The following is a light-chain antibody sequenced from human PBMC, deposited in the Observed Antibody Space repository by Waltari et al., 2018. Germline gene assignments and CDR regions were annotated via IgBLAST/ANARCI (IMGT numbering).Light chain of an antibody. J-gene: IGKJ2*01. CDR1: HGLLYSSNNKNY. CDR2: WAS. V-gene: IGKV4-1*01. CDR3: QEYFTTKYT. Sequence: DIVMTQSPDSLAVSLGERATINCKSSHGLLYSSNNKNYLAWYQQNAGQPPRLLIYWASTRASGVPYLFTGGGSGTDFTLTISSLQAEDVAVYYCQEYFTTKYTFGQGTKLETK.